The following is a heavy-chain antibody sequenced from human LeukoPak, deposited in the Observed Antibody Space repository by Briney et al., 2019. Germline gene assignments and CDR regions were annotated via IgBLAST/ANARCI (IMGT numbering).Heavy chain of an antibody. J-gene: IGHJ6*02. CDR3: ARGSYYYYYYGMDV. Sequence: GGSLRLSCAASGFTVSSNYMSWVRQAPGQGLEWVSVIYSGGSTYYADSVKGRFTISRDNSKNTLYLQMNSLRAEDTAVYYCARGSYYYYYYGMDVWGQGTTVTVSS. V-gene: IGHV3-53*01. CDR1: GFTVSSNY. CDR2: IYSGGST.